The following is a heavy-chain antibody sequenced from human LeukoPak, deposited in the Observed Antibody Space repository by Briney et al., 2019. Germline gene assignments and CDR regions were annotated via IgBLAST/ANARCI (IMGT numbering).Heavy chain of an antibody. CDR1: GGSISSSSYY. D-gene: IGHD4-17*01. CDR3: ARRGNYGDYSIDY. J-gene: IGHJ4*02. V-gene: IGHV4-39*01. CDR2: IYYSGST. Sequence: SETLSLTCTVSGGSISSSSYYWGWIRQPPGKGLEWIGSIYYSGSTYYNPSLKSRVTISVDTSKNQFSLKLSSATAADTAVYYCARRGNYGDYSIDYWGQGTLVTVSS.